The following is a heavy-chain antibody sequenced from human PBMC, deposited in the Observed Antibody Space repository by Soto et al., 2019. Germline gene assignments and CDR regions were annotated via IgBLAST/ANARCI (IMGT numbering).Heavy chain of an antibody. CDR2: ISAYNGNT. V-gene: IGHV1-18*01. CDR1: GYTFTSYG. Sequence: ASVKVSCKASGYTFTSYGISWVRQAPGQGLEWIGWISAYNGNTNYAQKLQGRVTMTTDTSTSTAYMELRSRRYDDTAVYYCARDCHITIFGVVIEYFQHWGQGTLVTVAS. J-gene: IGHJ1*01. D-gene: IGHD3-3*01. CDR3: ARDCHITIFGVVIEYFQH.